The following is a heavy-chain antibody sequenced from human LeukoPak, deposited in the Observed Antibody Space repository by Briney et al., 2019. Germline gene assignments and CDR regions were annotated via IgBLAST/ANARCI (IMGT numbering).Heavy chain of an antibody. J-gene: IGHJ6*03. Sequence: GASVKVSCKASGYTFTSYGINWVRQATGQGLEWMGWMNPNSGNTGYAQKFQGRVTITRNTSISTAYMELSSLRSEDTAVYYCARGEMTIVVVPAAGSYYYYYMDVWGKGTTVTVSS. CDR1: GYTFTSYG. V-gene: IGHV1-8*03. CDR3: ARGEMTIVVVPAAGSYYYYYMDV. CDR2: MNPNSGNT. D-gene: IGHD2-2*01.